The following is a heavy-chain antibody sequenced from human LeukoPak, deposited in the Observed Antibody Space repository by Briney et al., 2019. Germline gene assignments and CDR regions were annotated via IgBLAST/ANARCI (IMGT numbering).Heavy chain of an antibody. CDR1: GCSISTYY. V-gene: IGHV4-4*07. Sequence: PSETLSLTCTVSGCSISTYYWSWIRQPAGKGPEWIGRIYGSGSTNYNPSLKSRVTISVDKSKNQFSLKLNSVTAADTAVYFSARDAILVNPPYYYFYYMDVWGKGTPVTVSS. D-gene: IGHD2/OR15-2a*01. J-gene: IGHJ6*03. CDR3: ARDAILVNPPYYYFYYMDV. CDR2: IYGSGST.